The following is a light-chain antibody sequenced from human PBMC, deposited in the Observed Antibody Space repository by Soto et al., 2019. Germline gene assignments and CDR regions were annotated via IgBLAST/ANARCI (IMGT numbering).Light chain of an antibody. CDR1: QSSSSW. V-gene: IGKV1-5*01. Sequence: IQMTQSPSTLCASVGPSGHITCRASQSSSSWLAWYQQKPGKAPKLLIYDASKLKSGVPSRFSGSGSGTELTLNISSVENEDIGTYCCQQCITNSWTFGQGTKVDIK. CDR3: QQCITNSWT. CDR2: DAS. J-gene: IGKJ1*01.